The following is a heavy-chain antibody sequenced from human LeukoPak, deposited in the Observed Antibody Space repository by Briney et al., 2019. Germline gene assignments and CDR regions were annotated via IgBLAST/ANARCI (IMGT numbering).Heavy chain of an antibody. Sequence: PSETLSLTCTVSGGSISSYYWSWIRQPAGKGLEWIGRIYTSGSTNYNPSLKSRVTMSVDTSKNQFSLKLSSVTAADTAVYYCARYSRGPLRYFDWLLPYYFDYWGQGTLVTVSS. CDR2: IYTSGST. CDR1: GGSISSYY. D-gene: IGHD3-9*01. CDR3: ARYSRGPLRYFDWLLPYYFDY. V-gene: IGHV4-4*07. J-gene: IGHJ4*02.